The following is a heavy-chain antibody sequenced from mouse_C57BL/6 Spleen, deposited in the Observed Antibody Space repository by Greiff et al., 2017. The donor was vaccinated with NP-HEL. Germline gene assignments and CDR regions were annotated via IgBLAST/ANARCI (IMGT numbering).Heavy chain of an antibody. V-gene: IGHV5-9-1*02. CDR3: TREREIYYYGSSYYYAMDY. J-gene: IGHJ4*01. Sequence: EVMLVESGEGLVKPGGSLKLSCAASGFTFSSYAMSWVRQTPEKRLEWVAYISSGGDYIYYADTVKGRFTISRDNARNTLYLQMSSLKSEDTAMYYCTREREIYYYGSSYYYAMDYWGQGTSVTVSS. D-gene: IGHD1-1*01. CDR1: GFTFSSYA. CDR2: ISSGGDYI.